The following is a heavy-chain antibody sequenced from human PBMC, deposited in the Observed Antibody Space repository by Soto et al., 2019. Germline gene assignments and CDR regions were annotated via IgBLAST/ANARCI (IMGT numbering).Heavy chain of an antibody. Sequence: PGGSLRLSCAASGFTFSSYSMNWVRQAPGKGLEWVSSISSSSSYIYYADSVKGRFTISRDNAKNSLYLQMNSLRAEDTAVYYCARAFIASDIPNYYYGMDVWGQGTTVTVSS. J-gene: IGHJ6*02. CDR1: GFTFSSYS. CDR2: ISSSSSYI. V-gene: IGHV3-21*01. CDR3: ARAFIASDIPNYYYGMDV. D-gene: IGHD2-15*01.